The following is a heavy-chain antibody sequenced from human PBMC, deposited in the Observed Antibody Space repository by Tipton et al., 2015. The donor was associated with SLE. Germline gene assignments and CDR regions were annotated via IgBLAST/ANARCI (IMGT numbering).Heavy chain of an antibody. CDR2: IYYSGST. Sequence: TLSLTCTVSGGSISSSSYYWGWIRQPPGKGLEWIGSIYYSGSTYYNPSLKSRVTISVDTSKNQFSLKLSSATAADTAVYYCARSGALYGGFDYWGQGTLVTVSS. V-gene: IGHV4-39*01. J-gene: IGHJ4*02. CDR1: GGSISSSSYY. CDR3: ARSGALYGGFDY. D-gene: IGHD1-26*01.